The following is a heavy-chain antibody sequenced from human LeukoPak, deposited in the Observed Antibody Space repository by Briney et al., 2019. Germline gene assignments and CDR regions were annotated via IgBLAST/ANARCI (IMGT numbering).Heavy chain of an antibody. D-gene: IGHD1-26*01. Sequence: GGSLRLSCAAPGFTFSSYEMNWVRQAPGKGLEWVSYISSSGSTIYYAGSVKGRFTISRDNAKNSLYLQMNSLRAEDTAVYYCARDDGSGTTHYYYGMDVWGQGTTVTVSS. V-gene: IGHV3-48*03. J-gene: IGHJ6*02. CDR2: ISSSGSTI. CDR3: ARDDGSGTTHYYYGMDV. CDR1: GFTFSSYE.